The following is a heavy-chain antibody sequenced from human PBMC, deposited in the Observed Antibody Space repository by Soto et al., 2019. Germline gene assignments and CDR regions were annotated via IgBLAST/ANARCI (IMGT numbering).Heavy chain of an antibody. D-gene: IGHD2-2*01. J-gene: IGHJ5*01. Sequence: QVQLVQSGAEVMKPGASLRVSCKASGYTFTTYGIIWVRQAPGQGLEWMGWINPYSGNTNYAQKLQGRVTMTTDTSRSTAYMDLESLTSDDTAVYYCARANQPNQLPGSRFDSWRQGTLVTVSS. CDR2: INPYSGNT. V-gene: IGHV1-18*01. CDR1: GYTFTTYG. CDR3: ARANQPNQLPGSRFDS.